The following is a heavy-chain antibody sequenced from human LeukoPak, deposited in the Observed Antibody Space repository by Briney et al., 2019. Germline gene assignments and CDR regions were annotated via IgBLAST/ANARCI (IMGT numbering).Heavy chain of an antibody. V-gene: IGHV1-2*02. Sequence: GASVTVSCKASGYTFTDYYMHWVRQAPRQGFEGMGWINPNDGDTNYAQKFQGRVTMTRDTSISTAHMEVSRLRSDDTAVYYCARANFLYCSSTTCLFDYWGQGTLVTVSS. J-gene: IGHJ4*02. CDR3: ARANFLYCSSTTCLFDY. CDR1: GYTFTDYY. D-gene: IGHD2-2*01. CDR2: INPNDGDT.